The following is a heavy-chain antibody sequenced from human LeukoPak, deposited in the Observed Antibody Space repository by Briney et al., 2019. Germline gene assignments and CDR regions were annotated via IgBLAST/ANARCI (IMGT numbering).Heavy chain of an antibody. Sequence: GGSLRLSCAASGFTFSNAWMSWVRQAPGKGLEWVGRIKSKTDGGTTDYAAPVKGRFTISRDDSEGVAYLQMNSLKTEDTAVYYCTRDQTPYYWGQGTLVTVSS. V-gene: IGHV3-15*01. CDR1: GFTFSNAW. CDR3: TRDQTPYY. J-gene: IGHJ4*02. CDR2: IKSKTDGGTT.